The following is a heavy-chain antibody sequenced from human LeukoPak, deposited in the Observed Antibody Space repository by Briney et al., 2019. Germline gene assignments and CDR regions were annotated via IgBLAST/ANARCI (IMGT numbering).Heavy chain of an antibody. CDR2: INGDGSST. D-gene: IGHD1-26*01. Sequence: GGSLRLSCAASGFTFSSYWMHWVRQAPGKGLVWLSHINGDGSSTNYADSVKGRFTISRDNAKNTLYLQMNSLRADDTAVYYCAREGPFWVGLKAFDIWGQGTMVTVSS. CDR1: GFTFSSYW. J-gene: IGHJ3*02. CDR3: AREGPFWVGLKAFDI. V-gene: IGHV3-74*01.